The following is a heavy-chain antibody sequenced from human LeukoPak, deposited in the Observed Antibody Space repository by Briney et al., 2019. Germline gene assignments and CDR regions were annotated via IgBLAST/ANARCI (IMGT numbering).Heavy chain of an antibody. D-gene: IGHD5-18*01. Sequence: PGGSLRLSCAASGSTFSGSAMHWVRQAPGKGLEWVGQIGSGAKSYATAYAASVKGRFTISRDDSKNTAYLQMNSLQTEDTAVYYCTREKEAYNFGLAYYYYYMDVWGKGTTDTVSS. CDR3: TREKEAYNFGLAYYYYYMDV. J-gene: IGHJ6*03. CDR1: GSTFSGSA. V-gene: IGHV3-73*01. CDR2: IGSGAKSYAT.